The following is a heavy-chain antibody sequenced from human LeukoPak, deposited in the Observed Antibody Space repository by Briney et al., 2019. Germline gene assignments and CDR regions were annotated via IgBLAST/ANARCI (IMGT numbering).Heavy chain of an antibody. CDR2: IYYSGST. CDR1: GGSFSSYY. Sequence: SETLSLTCAVYGGSFSSYYWSWIRQPPGKGLEWIGYIYYSGSTNYNPSLKSRVTISVDTSKNQFSLKLSSVTAADTAVYYCARLYSSSWYGYFDLWGRGTLVTVSS. D-gene: IGHD6-13*01. CDR3: ARLYSSSWYGYFDL. V-gene: IGHV4-59*08. J-gene: IGHJ2*01.